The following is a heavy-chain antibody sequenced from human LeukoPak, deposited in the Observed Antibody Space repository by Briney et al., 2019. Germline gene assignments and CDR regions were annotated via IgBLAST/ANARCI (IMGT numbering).Heavy chain of an antibody. V-gene: IGHV3-21*01. J-gene: IGHJ3*02. CDR1: GFTFSSYA. CDR3: ARDDGDAFDI. CDR2: ISSSSSYI. D-gene: IGHD5-24*01. Sequence: GGSLRLSCAASGFTFSSYAMNWVRQAPGKGLEWVSSISSSSSYIYYADSVKGRFTISRDNAKNSLYLQMNSLRAEDTAVYYCARDDGDAFDIWGQGTMVTVSS.